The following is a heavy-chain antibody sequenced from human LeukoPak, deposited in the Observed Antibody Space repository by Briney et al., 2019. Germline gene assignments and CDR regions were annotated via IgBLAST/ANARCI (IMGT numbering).Heavy chain of an antibody. CDR2: INTDGSGI. Sequence: GGSLRLSCAASGFTFSSYSMNWVRQAPGKGLVWVSRINTDGSGISYADSVKGRFTISRDNAKNTLYLQMNSLRAEDTAVYYCARDLPYYDSNVKPYDYWGQGTLVTVSS. CDR3: ARDLPYYDSNVKPYDY. J-gene: IGHJ4*02. V-gene: IGHV3-74*01. CDR1: GFTFSSYS. D-gene: IGHD3-22*01.